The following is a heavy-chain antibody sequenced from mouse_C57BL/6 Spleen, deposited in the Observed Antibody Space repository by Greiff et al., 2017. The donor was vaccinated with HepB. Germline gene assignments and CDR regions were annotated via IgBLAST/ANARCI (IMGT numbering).Heavy chain of an antibody. Sequence: QVQLQQSGAELVKPGASVKISCKASGYAFSSYWMNLVKQRPGKGLEWIGQIYPGDGDTNYNGKFKGKATLTADKSSSTAYMQLSSLTSEDSAVYCCARKGEYFDYWGQGTTLTVSS. CDR2: IYPGDGDT. CDR1: GYAFSSYW. CDR3: ARKGEYFDY. V-gene: IGHV1-80*01. J-gene: IGHJ2*01.